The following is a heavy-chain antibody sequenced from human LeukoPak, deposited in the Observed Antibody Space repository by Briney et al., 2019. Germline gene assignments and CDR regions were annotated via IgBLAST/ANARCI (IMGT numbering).Heavy chain of an antibody. CDR3: ARAQKYSYDAFDI. CDR2: ISSGSGTI. V-gene: IGHV3-48*04. J-gene: IGHJ3*02. D-gene: IGHD4-11*01. Sequence: GGSLRLSCAASGFTFSSYSMNWVRQAPGKGLEYVSYISSGSGTIYYAGSVKGRFTISRDNAKNSLYLQMNSLSAEDTAVYYCARAQKYSYDAFDIWGQGTMVTVSS. CDR1: GFTFSSYS.